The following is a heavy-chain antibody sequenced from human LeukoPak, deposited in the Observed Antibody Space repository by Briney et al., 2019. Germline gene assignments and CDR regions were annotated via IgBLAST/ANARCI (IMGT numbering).Heavy chain of an antibody. CDR1: GGSISSGDYY. J-gene: IGHJ4*02. CDR2: IYYTGST. Sequence: SETLSLTCTVPGGSISSGDYYWSWIRQPPGKGLEWIGYIYYTGSTYYNPSLQSRVIISVDTSKNQFSLKLSSVTAADTAVYYCARRNYGDYNHYFESWGQGTLVTVSS. D-gene: IGHD4-17*01. V-gene: IGHV4-30-4*01. CDR3: ARRNYGDYNHYFES.